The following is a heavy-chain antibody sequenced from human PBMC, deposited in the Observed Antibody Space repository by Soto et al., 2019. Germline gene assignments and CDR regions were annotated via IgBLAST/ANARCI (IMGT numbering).Heavy chain of an antibody. J-gene: IGHJ4*02. CDR3: ARGYYDSSGYYGY. CDR2: IYYSGST. V-gene: IGHV4-61*01. Sequence: LSLTCTVSGGSVSSGSYYWSWIRQPPGKGLEWIGYIYYSGSTNYNPSLKSRVTISVDTSKNQFSLKLSSVTAADTAVYYCARGYYDSSGYYGYWGQGTLVTVSS. D-gene: IGHD3-22*01. CDR1: GGSVSSGSYY.